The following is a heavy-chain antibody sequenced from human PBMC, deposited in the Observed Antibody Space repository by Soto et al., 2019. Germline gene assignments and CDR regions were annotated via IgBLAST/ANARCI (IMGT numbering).Heavy chain of an antibody. CDR2: IYTRGST. Sequence: SETLSLTCTVSGGSISSYNWSWIRQPDGKGLEWIGSIYTRGSTNYNPPLKSRGTMAVDTSKNQFSLKLSSVPAADTAVYYCARGRYYYDSSGPTNNYFDYWGQGTLVTVSS. D-gene: IGHD3-22*01. CDR3: ARGRYYYDSSGPTNNYFDY. V-gene: IGHV4-4*07. J-gene: IGHJ4*02. CDR1: GGSISSYN.